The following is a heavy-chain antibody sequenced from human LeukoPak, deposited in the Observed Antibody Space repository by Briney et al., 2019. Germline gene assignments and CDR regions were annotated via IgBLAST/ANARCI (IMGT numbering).Heavy chain of an antibody. J-gene: IGHJ4*02. D-gene: IGHD2-15*01. V-gene: IGHV3-30-3*01. CDR3: AGAEIVVVVAAISY. Sequence: GGSLRLSCAASGFTFSSYAMHWVRQAPGKGLEWVAVISYDGSNKYYADSVKGRFTISRDNSKNTLCLQMSSLRAEDTAVYYCAGAEIVVVVAAISYWGQGTLVTVSS. CDR2: ISYDGSNK. CDR1: GFTFSSYA.